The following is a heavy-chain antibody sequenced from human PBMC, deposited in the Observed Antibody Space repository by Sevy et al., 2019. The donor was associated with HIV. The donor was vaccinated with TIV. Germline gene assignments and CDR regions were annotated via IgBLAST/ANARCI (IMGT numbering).Heavy chain of an antibody. CDR3: ARDYNSGWRKFNLFDP. V-gene: IGHV3-21*01. D-gene: IGHD6-19*01. Sequence: GSLRLSCAASGFTFSTYSMNWVRQAPGKGLEWVSSISSTSSYIDYAYSVKGRFTISGDNAKNSLYLQMNNLRAEDTAVYYCARDYNSGWRKFNLFDPWGQGTLVTVSS. CDR2: ISSTSSYI. CDR1: GFTFSTYS. J-gene: IGHJ5*02.